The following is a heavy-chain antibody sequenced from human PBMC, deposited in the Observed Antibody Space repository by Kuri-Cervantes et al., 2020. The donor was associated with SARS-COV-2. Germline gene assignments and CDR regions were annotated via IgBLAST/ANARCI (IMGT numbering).Heavy chain of an antibody. Sequence: SETLSLTCTVSGDSITSGGYHWTWIRQLPGKGLEWIGYIYYSASTYYNPSLKSRVTIGVDASQNQISLKLRSVTAADTAVYYCARRAATGFRLMDVWGNGTTVTVSS. CDR3: ARRAATGFRLMDV. D-gene: IGHD6-13*01. CDR2: IYYSAST. V-gene: IGHV4-31*03. CDR1: GDSITSGGYH. J-gene: IGHJ6*03.